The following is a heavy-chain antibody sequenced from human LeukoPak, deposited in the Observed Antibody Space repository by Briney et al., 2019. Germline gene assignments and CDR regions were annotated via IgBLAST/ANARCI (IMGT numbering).Heavy chain of an antibody. V-gene: IGHV4-39*01. D-gene: IGHD5-18*01. CDR1: GGSISSSSAY. CDR2: IYYSKNT. J-gene: IGHJ4*02. Sequence: PSETLPLTCTVSGGSISSSSAYWGWIRQPPGQGLEWVGSIYYSKNTYYNPSLKSRVTISADTSKNQFSLTLGSVSATDTAVYYCVSPRGFSYGYFDYWGQGTLVTVSS. CDR3: VSPRGFSYGYFDY.